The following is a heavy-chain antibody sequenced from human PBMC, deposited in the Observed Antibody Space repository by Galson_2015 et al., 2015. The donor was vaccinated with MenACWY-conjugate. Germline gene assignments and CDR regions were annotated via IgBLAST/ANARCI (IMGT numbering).Heavy chain of an antibody. CDR2: IKKDGSEK. CDR3: ARGHYGMDV. Sequence: SLRLSCAVSGFTFRNSWMTWVRQAPGKGLEWEASIKKDGSEKYYVDSVKGRFTISRDNTKNSMYLEMNSLRAEDTAVYYCARGHYGMDVSAQGTTVTASS. J-gene: IGHJ6*02. V-gene: IGHV3-7*03. CDR1: GFTFRNSW.